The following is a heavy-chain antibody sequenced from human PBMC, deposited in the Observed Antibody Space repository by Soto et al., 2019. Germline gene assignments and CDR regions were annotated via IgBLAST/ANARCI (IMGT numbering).Heavy chain of an antibody. CDR2: ISWNSGSI. J-gene: IGHJ4*02. CDR1: GFTFDDYA. D-gene: IGHD5-18*01. V-gene: IGHV3-9*01. CDR3: AKAVGSYGNFDY. Sequence: EVQLVESGGVLVQPGRSLRLSCAASGFTFDDYAMHWVRQAPGKGLEWVSRISWNSGSIGYADSVKGRFTISRDNAKNSLYLQMNSLRAEDTALYYCAKAVGSYGNFDYWGQGTLVTVSS.